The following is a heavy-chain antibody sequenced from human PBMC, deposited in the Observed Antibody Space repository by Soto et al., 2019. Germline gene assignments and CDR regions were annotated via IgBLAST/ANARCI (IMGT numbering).Heavy chain of an antibody. Sequence: QVQLVQSGAEVKKPGSSVKVSCKASGGTFSSYAISWVRQAPGQGLEWMGGIIPIFGTANYAQKFQGRVTITADESTTTAYMELSSLRSGDTAVYSCARARGYFYGRGNFDYWGQGTLVTVSS. D-gene: IGHD5-18*01. CDR2: IIPIFGTA. J-gene: IGHJ4*02. CDR1: GGTFSSYA. CDR3: ARARGYFYGRGNFDY. V-gene: IGHV1-69*12.